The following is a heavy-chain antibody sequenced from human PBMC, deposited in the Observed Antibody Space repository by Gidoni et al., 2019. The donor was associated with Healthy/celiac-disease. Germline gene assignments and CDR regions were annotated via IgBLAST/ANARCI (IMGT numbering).Heavy chain of an antibody. D-gene: IGHD2-21*02. CDR1: GGTFDSYA. CDR3: ARGPYCGGDCYSYWYFDL. CDR2: IIPIFGTA. J-gene: IGHJ2*01. Sequence: QVQLVHSGAEGKTPGSSVQVSCKASGGTFDSYAVSGVRQAPGQGLEWMGGIIPIFGTANYAQKFQGRVTITADKSTSTAYMELSSLRSEDTAVYYCARGPYCGGDCYSYWYFDLWGRGTLVTVSS. V-gene: IGHV1-69*06.